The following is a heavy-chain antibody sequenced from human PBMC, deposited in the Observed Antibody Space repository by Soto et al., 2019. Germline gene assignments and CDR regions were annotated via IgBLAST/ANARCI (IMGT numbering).Heavy chain of an antibody. CDR1: GYTFTSYD. Sequence: ASVKVSCKASGYTFTSYDINWVRQATGQGLEWMGWMNPNSGNTGYAQKFQGRVTMTRNTSISTAYMELSSLRSEYTAVYYCARGRGYSIPFDYWGQGTLVTVSS. D-gene: IGHD4-4*01. CDR3: ARGRGYSIPFDY. CDR2: MNPNSGNT. V-gene: IGHV1-8*01. J-gene: IGHJ4*02.